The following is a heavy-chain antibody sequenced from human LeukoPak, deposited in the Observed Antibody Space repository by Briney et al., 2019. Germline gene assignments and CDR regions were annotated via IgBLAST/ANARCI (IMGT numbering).Heavy chain of an antibody. V-gene: IGHV3-30*02. CDR1: GFTFSSYG. Sequence: GESLRLSCAASGFTFSSYGMHWVRQAPGKGLEWVAFIRYDGSNKYYAASVKGRFTISRDNSKNTLYLQMNSLRAEDTAVYYCAKGAVTYYYDSSGYYPFDYWGQGTLVTVSS. J-gene: IGHJ4*02. CDR2: IRYDGSNK. D-gene: IGHD3-22*01. CDR3: AKGAVTYYYDSSGYYPFDY.